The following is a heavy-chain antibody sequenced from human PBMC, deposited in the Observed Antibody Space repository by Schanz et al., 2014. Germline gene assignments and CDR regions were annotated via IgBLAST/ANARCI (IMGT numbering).Heavy chain of an antibody. D-gene: IGHD6-13*01. CDR1: GFTFSNFA. Sequence: HVQLVESGGGVVQPGRSLRLSCAASGFTFSNFAIHWVRPAPGKGLEWVAVISYDGSHKDYADSVKGRFTISRDNSKNTLYLQMNSLRAEDTAVYYCARDRQQLVGRIGYYYGMDVWGQGTTVTVSS. CDR3: ARDRQQLVGRIGYYYGMDV. J-gene: IGHJ6*02. CDR2: ISYDGSHK. V-gene: IGHV3-30*04.